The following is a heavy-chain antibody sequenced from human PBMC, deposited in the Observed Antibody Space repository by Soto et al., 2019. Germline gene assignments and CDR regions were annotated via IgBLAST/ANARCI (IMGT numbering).Heavy chain of an antibody. Sequence: TETLSLTCAVYGGSFRGYYWSWIRQPPGKGLEWIGEINHSGSTNYNPSLKSRVTISVDTSKNQFSLKLSSVTAADTAVYYCARELYYYGSGSTNWGQGTLVTVS. CDR2: INHSGST. J-gene: IGHJ4*02. V-gene: IGHV4-34*01. CDR3: ARELYYYGSGSTN. CDR1: GGSFRGYY. D-gene: IGHD3-10*01.